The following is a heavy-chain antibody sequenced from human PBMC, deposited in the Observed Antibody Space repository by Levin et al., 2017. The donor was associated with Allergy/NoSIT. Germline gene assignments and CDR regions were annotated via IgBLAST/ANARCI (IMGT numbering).Heavy chain of an antibody. J-gene: IGHJ3*02. Sequence: GGSLRLSCAASGFTFSSYSMNWVRQAPGKGLEWVSSISSSSSYIYYADSVKGRFTISRDNAKNSLYLQMNSLRAEDTAVYYCARVHEWELLRGGAFDIWGQGTMVTVSS. CDR2: ISSSSSYI. CDR3: ARVHEWELLRGGAFDI. V-gene: IGHV3-21*01. D-gene: IGHD1-26*01. CDR1: GFTFSSYS.